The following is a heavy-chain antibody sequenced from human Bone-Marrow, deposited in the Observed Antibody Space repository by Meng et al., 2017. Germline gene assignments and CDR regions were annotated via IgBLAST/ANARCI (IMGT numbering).Heavy chain of an antibody. D-gene: IGHD2-2*01. Sequence: QVQFEQPGTEVKKPGASVKVSCKASGYTFTSCAIHWVRQAPGQRPEWMGWINAGNGNTEDSQKFQGRVTITRDTSASTAYMELSSLTSEDTAVYYCARVYCSSTSCQYYFDYWGQGTLVTVSS. CDR3: ARVYCSSTSCQYYFDY. J-gene: IGHJ4*02. CDR1: GYTFTSCA. CDR2: INAGNGNT. V-gene: IGHV1-3*01.